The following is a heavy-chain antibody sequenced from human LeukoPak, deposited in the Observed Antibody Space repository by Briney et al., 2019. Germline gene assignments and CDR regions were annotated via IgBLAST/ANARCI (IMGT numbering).Heavy chain of an antibody. V-gene: IGHV4-39*01. CDR1: GGSISSSSSY. J-gene: IGHJ3*02. CDR3: ARLPCTSTTCLYPGAFDI. CDR2: IYYSGSP. Sequence: SETLSLTCTFSGGSISSSSSYWGWIRQPPGKGLEWIGSIYYSGSPYYNPSLSSRVTMSVDTPQNQFSLRLTSVTAADTAVYYSARLPCTSTTCLYPGAFDIWGQGTMVTVSS. D-gene: IGHD2-2*01.